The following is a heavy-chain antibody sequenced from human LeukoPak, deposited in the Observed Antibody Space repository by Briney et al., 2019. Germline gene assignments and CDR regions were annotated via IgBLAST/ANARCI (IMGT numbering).Heavy chain of an antibody. CDR2: ICYSGST. V-gene: IGHV4-31*03. Sequence: SETLSLTCTVSGGAISSGGYYWSWIRQHPGKGLEWIGYICYSGSTNYNPSRKSRAPISVDTSKNQFSLKLSSVTAAATAVYYCARAPRLTIFGVVILRFDPWGPGTLVTVYS. D-gene: IGHD3-3*01. J-gene: IGHJ5*02. CDR3: ARAPRLTIFGVVILRFDP. CDR1: GGAISSGGYY.